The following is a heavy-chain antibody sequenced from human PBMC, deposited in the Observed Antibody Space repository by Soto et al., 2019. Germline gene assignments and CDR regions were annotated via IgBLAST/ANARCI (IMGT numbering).Heavy chain of an antibody. CDR2: LYYSGNT. CDR3: ARVGGVAARTFGY. D-gene: IGHD2-15*01. J-gene: IGHJ4*02. Sequence: PSETLSLTCTVSGGSISPFYWSWVRQPPGKGLEWIGYLYYSGNTNYNPSLKSRVTISVDASKNQVSLRLTSVTAADTAVYYCARVGGVAARTFGYWGQGTLVTVYS. V-gene: IGHV4-59*01. CDR1: GGSISPFY.